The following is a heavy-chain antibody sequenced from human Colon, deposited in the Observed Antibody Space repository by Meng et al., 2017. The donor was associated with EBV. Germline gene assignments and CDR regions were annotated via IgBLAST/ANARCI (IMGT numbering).Heavy chain of an antibody. Sequence: QVQDRRGAPVPLKPSQSLSPTFAVSGGSFSGYYWSWIRQPPGKGLEWIGEINHSGSTKFNPSLESRVSISVDTSENQVSLKLTSVTAADTAVYYCARRTTVNLRSFDSWGQGTLVTVSS. CDR2: INHSGST. CDR3: ARRTTVNLRSFDS. J-gene: IGHJ4*02. D-gene: IGHD4-17*01. CDR1: GGSFSGYY. V-gene: IGHV4-34*01.